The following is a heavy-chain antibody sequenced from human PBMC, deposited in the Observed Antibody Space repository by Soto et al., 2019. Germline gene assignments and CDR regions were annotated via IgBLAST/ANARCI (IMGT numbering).Heavy chain of an antibody. CDR3: AKERGSWGSYAGYVDY. CDR2: ISYDGSNK. V-gene: IGHV3-30*18. D-gene: IGHD1-26*01. J-gene: IGHJ4*02. CDR1: GFTFSSYG. Sequence: QVQLVESGGGVVQPGRSLRLSCAASGFTFSSYGMHWVRQAPGKGLEWVAVISYDGSNKYYADSVKGRFTISRDNSKNTLDLQMNSLRAEDTAVYYCAKERGSWGSYAGYVDYWGQGTLVTVSS.